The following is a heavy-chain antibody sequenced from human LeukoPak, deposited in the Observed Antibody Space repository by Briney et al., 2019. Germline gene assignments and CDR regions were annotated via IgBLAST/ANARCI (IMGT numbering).Heavy chain of an antibody. CDR2: ISAYNGNT. Sequence: GASVKVSCKASGYTFTSYGVSWVRQAPGQGLEWMGWISAYNGNTNYAQKLQGRVTMTTDTSTSTAYMELRSLRSDDTAVYYCARIWIAAAGNWFDPWGQGTLVTVSS. V-gene: IGHV1-18*01. CDR3: ARIWIAAAGNWFDP. D-gene: IGHD6-13*01. CDR1: GYTFTSYG. J-gene: IGHJ5*02.